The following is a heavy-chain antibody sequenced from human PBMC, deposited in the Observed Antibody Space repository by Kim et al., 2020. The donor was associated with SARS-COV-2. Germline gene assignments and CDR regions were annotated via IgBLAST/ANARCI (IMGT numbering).Heavy chain of an antibody. CDR3: ARASGSGTVLWFRELLSVNWFDP. Sequence: SETLSLTCTVSGGSISSGGYYWSWIRQHPGKGLEWIGYIYYSGSTYYNPSLKSRVTISVDTSKNQFSLKLSSVTAADTAVYYCARASGSGTVLWFRELLSVNWFDPWGQGTLAT. CDR1: GGSISSGGYY. V-gene: IGHV4-31*03. D-gene: IGHD3-10*01. CDR2: IYYSGST. J-gene: IGHJ5*02.